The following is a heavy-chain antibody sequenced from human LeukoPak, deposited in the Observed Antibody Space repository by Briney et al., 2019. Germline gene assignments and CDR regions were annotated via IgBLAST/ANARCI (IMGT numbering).Heavy chain of an antibody. CDR3: ASGAGWESGY. CDR2: IEQDGSEK. D-gene: IGHD1-26*01. Sequence: PGGSLRLSCAASGLTFSAYWGNWVRQAPGKGLEWVANIEQDGSEKNYVDSVKGRFTISRDNAKNSLFLQMNSLRAEDTAIYYCASGAGWESGYWGQGTLVTVSS. J-gene: IGHJ4*02. CDR1: GLTFSAYW. V-gene: IGHV3-7*01.